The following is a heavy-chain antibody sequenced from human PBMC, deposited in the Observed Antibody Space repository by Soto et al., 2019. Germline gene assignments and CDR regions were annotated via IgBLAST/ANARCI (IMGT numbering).Heavy chain of an antibody. J-gene: IGHJ5*02. CDR2: INPNGGGT. CDR1: GDTFTSYY. CDR3: AGIPGIAVSGTS. D-gene: IGHD6-19*01. Sequence: ASVKASCKSSGDTFTSYYIHWVRQAPGQGLEWVGIINPNGGGTSYAQKFQDRFTVTSDTSTSTVYMELSSLGSEDTAVYYCAGIPGIAVSGTSWGQGTLVTVSS. V-gene: IGHV1-46*01.